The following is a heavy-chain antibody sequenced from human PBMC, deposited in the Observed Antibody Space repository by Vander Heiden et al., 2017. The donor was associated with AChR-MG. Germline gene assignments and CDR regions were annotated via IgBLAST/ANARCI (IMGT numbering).Heavy chain of an antibody. CDR3: ARFYPDDDFWNGYTFDL. CDR2: INTSTGKP. J-gene: IGHJ3*01. V-gene: IGHV7-4-1*02. Sequence: QVQLVQSGSELKKPGASVKVSCQASGYTFRLYTINWMRQAPGQGLEWMGWINTSTGKPTYAQAFTGRFVFSLDTSVSTAYLQISSLTAADTALYYCARFYPDDDFWNGYTFDLWGQGTMVTVSS. D-gene: IGHD3-3*01. CDR1: GYTFRLYT.